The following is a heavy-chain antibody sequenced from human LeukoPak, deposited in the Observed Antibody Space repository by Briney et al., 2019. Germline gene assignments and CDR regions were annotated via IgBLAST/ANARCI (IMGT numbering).Heavy chain of an antibody. D-gene: IGHD2-15*01. V-gene: IGHV3-23*01. Sequence: GGTLRLSCAASGFTFSSYAMSWVRQAPGKGLEWVSAIGHSGHTTYYADSVKGRFTISRDSSKNTLNLQMNSLRAEDTAVYYCAKTNVKYCSGGSCFDAFDIWGQGTMVTVSS. J-gene: IGHJ3*02. CDR3: AKTNVKYCSGGSCFDAFDI. CDR2: IGHSGHTT. CDR1: GFTFSSYA.